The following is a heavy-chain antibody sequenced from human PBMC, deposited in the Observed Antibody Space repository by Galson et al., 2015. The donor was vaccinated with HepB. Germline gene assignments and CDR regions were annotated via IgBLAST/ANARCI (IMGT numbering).Heavy chain of an antibody. D-gene: IGHD3-9*01. V-gene: IGHV1-2*02. CDR3: ARVGDRENHDILTGGGDYYHMDV. Sequence: SVTVSCKASGYTFTGYYMHWVRQAPGQGLEWMGWINPNSGGTNYAQKFQGRVTMTRDTSISTAYMELSRLRSDDTAVYYCARVGDRENHDILTGGGDYYHMDVWGKGTTVTVSS. CDR1: GYTFTGYY. J-gene: IGHJ6*03. CDR2: INPNSGGT.